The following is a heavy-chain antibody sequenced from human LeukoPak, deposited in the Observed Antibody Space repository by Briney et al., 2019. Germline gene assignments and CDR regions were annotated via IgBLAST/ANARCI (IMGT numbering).Heavy chain of an antibody. CDR1: GFTFSSYS. CDR2: ISSSSSYI. J-gene: IGHJ3*02. Sequence: GGSLRLSCAASGFTFSSYSMNWVRQAPGKGLEWVSSISSSSSYIYYADSVKGRFTISRDNAKNSLYLQMNSLRAEDTAVYYCARDRDYGDYRGLGAFDIWGQGTMVTVSS. V-gene: IGHV3-21*01. CDR3: ARDRDYGDYRGLGAFDI. D-gene: IGHD4-17*01.